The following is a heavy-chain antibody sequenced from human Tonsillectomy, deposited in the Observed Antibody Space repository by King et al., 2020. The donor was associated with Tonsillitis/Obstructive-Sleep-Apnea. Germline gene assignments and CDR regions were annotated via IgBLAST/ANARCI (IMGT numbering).Heavy chain of an antibody. CDR2: INWNSGSI. D-gene: IGHD5-12*01. J-gene: IGHJ5*02. CDR3: VKDYTGYDSWFDT. V-gene: IGHV3-9*01. CDR1: GFTFDDYA. Sequence: VQLVESGGGLVQPGRSLRLSCAASGFTFDDYAMHWVRQAPGKGLEWVSGINWNSGSIGYAEAVKGRFTISRDNAQNSRYLQMNSLRAEDTALYYCVKDYTGYDSWFDTWGQGTLVTVSS.